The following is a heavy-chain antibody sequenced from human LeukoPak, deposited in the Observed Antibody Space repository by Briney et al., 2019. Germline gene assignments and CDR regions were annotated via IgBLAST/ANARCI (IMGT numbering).Heavy chain of an antibody. CDR2: INPNSGGT. D-gene: IGHD5-18*01. V-gene: IGHV1-2*06. J-gene: IGHJ3*02. CDR1: GYTFTGYY. CDR3: ARGDTAMHDGAFDI. Sequence: ASVKLSCKASGYTFTGYYMHWVRQAPGQGLEWMGRINPNSGGTNYAQKFQGRVTMTRDTSISTAYMELSRLRSDDTAVYYCARGDTAMHDGAFDIWGQGTMVTVSS.